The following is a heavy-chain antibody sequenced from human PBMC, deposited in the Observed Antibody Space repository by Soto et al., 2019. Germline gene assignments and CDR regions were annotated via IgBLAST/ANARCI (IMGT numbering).Heavy chain of an antibody. CDR3: AKVVGDGNDYYDS. CDR1: GFTFSSCA. CDR2: ISGNGGST. D-gene: IGHD3-22*01. V-gene: IGHV3-23*01. J-gene: IGHJ5*01. Sequence: PGGSLRLSCAASGFTFSSCAMGWVRQAPGKGLEWVSGISGNGGSTYYADSVKGRFTISRDTSKNTLYLQMDSLGAEDTAIYYCAKVVGDGNDYYDSRAQGTVVTVSS.